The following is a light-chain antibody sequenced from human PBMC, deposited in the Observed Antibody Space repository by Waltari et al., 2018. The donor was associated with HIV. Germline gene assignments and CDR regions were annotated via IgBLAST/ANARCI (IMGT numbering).Light chain of an antibody. CDR3: QQGNGFPYT. CDR1: LALNNW. J-gene: IGKJ2*01. CDR2: CSS. Sequence: IQMTQSPSSVSASIGDRVTITCRASLALNNWFAWYQQRPGNAPNLLIYCSSTLRSGVPSRFGGSGSGTEYTLTISNLQPEDFATYYCQQGNGFPYTFGQGTKLEMK. V-gene: IGKV1-12*01.